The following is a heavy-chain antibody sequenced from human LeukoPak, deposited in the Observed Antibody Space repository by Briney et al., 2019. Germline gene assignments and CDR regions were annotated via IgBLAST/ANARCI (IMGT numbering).Heavy chain of an antibody. V-gene: IGHV3-23*01. CDR1: GFTFSSYA. CDR2: INNSGGST. D-gene: IGHD3-10*01. CDR3: AKGGRVGGGITMIRGVRNFYYYMDV. Sequence: GGSLRLSCAASGFTFSSYAMNWVRQAPGKGLAWVSGINNSGGSTYYADSVKGRFTISRDNSKNTLYLQMSSLRAEDTAVYYCAKGGRVGGGITMIRGVRNFYYYMDVWGKGTTVIISS. J-gene: IGHJ6*03.